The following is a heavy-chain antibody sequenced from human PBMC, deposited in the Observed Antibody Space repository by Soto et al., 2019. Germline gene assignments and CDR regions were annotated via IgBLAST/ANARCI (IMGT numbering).Heavy chain of an antibody. CDR2: IYRSAYT. CDR1: GDSVSSGDYS. Sequence: SETLSLTCAVSGDSVSSGDYSWSWIRQPPGEGLELIGYIYRSAYTYYNPSLKSRVIISVDRSKNQFSLRLTSVTAADTAMYYCARGNGDYGNYYFDSWGQGMLVTVSS. V-gene: IGHV4-30-2*01. D-gene: IGHD4-17*01. J-gene: IGHJ4*02. CDR3: ARGNGDYGNYYFDS.